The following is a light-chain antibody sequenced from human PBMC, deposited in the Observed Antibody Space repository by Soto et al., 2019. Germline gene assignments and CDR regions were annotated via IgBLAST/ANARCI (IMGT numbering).Light chain of an antibody. Sequence: DIEMSQYPSSLSASVGDRVTITCRASQSLNRWLAWYQHKPGKAPKLLIYDASSLKIGAPSRCSGSGSGAEVALTISSLQPDDFATFGCQQYNTFTGTFCPGTEVVIK. V-gene: IGKV1-5*01. CDR3: QQYNTFTGT. CDR2: DAS. J-gene: IGKJ1*01. CDR1: QSLNRW.